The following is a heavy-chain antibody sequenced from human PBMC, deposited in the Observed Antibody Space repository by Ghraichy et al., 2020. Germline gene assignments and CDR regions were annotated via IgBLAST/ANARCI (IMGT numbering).Heavy chain of an antibody. J-gene: IGHJ6*02. D-gene: IGHD3-10*01. Sequence: GGSLRLSCAASGFTFSSYAISWVRQAPGKGLEWVSAISGSGGSTYYADSVKGRFTISRDNSKNTLYLQMNSLRAEDTAVYYCAKTLGPELYYYGLGGMDVWGQGTTVTVSS. V-gene: IGHV3-23*01. CDR3: AKTLGPELYYYGLGGMDV. CDR1: GFTFSSYA. CDR2: ISGSGGST.